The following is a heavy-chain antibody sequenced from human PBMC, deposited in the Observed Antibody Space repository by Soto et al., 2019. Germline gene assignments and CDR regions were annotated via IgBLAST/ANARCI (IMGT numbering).Heavy chain of an antibody. V-gene: IGHV1-18*01. D-gene: IGHD3-22*01. CDR3: ARFMTYYYDSSGYYAYA. Sequence: GASVKVSCKASGYTFTSYGISWVRQAPGQGLEWMGWISAYNGNTNYAQKLQGRVTMTTDTSTSTAYMELRSLRSDDTAVYYCARFMTYYYDSSGYYAYAWGQGTLVTVSS. CDR1: GYTFTSYG. CDR2: ISAYNGNT. J-gene: IGHJ5*02.